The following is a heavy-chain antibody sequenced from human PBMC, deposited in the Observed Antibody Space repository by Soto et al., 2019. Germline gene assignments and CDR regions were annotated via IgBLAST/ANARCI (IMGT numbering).Heavy chain of an antibody. D-gene: IGHD3-10*01. J-gene: IGHJ5*02. CDR2: ISGSSGST. Sequence: HPGGSLRLSCGASGFSFRCHAMSWVRQAPGEGLEWVSTISGSSGSTSYADSVKGRFTISRDNSKNTLYLQMNSLRVEDTALYYCAKDRSLNTDYYASGSFGHWGQGTLVTVSS. CDR3: AKDRSLNTDYYASGSFGH. CDR1: GFSFRCHA. V-gene: IGHV3-23*01.